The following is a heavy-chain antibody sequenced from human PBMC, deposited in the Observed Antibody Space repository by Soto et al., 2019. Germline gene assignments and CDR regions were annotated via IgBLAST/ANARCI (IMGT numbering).Heavy chain of an antibody. CDR1: GGSISSNDW. J-gene: IGHJ5*02. V-gene: IGHV4-4*02. CDR2: IYQTGNT. CDR3: TRERPAAGSGWFDP. Sequence: SDTLSLTCGVSGGSISSNDWWSWVREFPGRGLGWIGEIYQTGNTNYNPSLKTRVTISLGKSKNQYPLKLTSVTAADTALYYSTRERPAAGSGWFDPWGQETLVTVSS. D-gene: IGHD6-13*01.